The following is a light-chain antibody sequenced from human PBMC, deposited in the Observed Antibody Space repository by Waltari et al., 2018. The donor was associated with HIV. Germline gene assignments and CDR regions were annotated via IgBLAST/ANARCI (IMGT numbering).Light chain of an antibody. V-gene: IGKV3-11*01. J-gene: IGKJ4*01. CDR3: QQRFNWVT. Sequence: EIVLTQSPVTLSLSPGDRATLSCRASQSVGTYSAWYQQKSGQAPRHLIYDTSNRATGIPARFSGSGSGTDFTLTISSLEPEDFAVYYCQQRFNWVTFGGGTKVELK. CDR2: DTS. CDR1: QSVGTY.